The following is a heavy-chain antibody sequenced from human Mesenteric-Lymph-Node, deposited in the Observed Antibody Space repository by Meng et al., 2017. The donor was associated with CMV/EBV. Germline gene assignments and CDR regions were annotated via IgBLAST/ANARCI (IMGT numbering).Heavy chain of an antibody. J-gene: IGHJ4*02. CDR3: AKAPTYSASSSDY. D-gene: IGHD6-6*01. CDR2: MRGNGGST. V-gene: IGHV3-23*01. Sequence: GESLKISCAASGFIFSTFDMSWVRQAPGKGLEWVSVMRGNGGSTYYADSVKGRFTISRDNAKNTLYLQMNSLRAEDTAVYYCAKAPTYSASSSDYWGQGILVTVSS. CDR1: GFIFSTFD.